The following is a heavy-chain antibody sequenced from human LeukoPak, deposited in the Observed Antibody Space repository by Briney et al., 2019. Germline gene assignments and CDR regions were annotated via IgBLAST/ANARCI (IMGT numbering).Heavy chain of an antibody. CDR3: AKDKSTYYYGSGSLPGVFLGY. CDR1: GFTFSSYG. V-gene: IGHV3-30*18. Sequence: GGSLRLSCAASGFTFSSYGMHWVRQAPGKGLEWVAVISFDGSYKFYADSVKGRFTISRDNSKNTLYLQMNSLRAEDTAVYYCAKDKSTYYYGSGSLPGVFLGYWGQGTLVTVSS. D-gene: IGHD3-10*01. J-gene: IGHJ4*02. CDR2: ISFDGSYK.